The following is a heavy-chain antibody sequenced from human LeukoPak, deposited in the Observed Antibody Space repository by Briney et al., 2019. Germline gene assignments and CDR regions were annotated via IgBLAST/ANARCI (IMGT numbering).Heavy chain of an antibody. D-gene: IGHD2-15*01. CDR1: GFTFSDYY. CDR2: ISGSGGST. J-gene: IGHJ4*02. CDR3: AKDTAVVVAATFDY. Sequence: AGGSLRLSCAASGFTFSDYYMSWVRQAPGKGLEWVSAISGSGGSTYYADSVKGRFTISRDNSKNTLYLQMNSLRAEDTAVYYCAKDTAVVVAATFDYWGQGTLVTVSS. V-gene: IGHV3-23*01.